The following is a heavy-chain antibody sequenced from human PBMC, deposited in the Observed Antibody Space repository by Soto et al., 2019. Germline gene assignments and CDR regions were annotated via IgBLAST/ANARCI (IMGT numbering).Heavy chain of an antibody. V-gene: IGHV4-59*08. CDR2: IYYSGST. CDR1: GGSISSYY. Sequence: SETLSLTCTVSGGSISSYYWSWIRQPPGKELEWIGYIYYSGSTNYNPSLKNRVTISVDTSKNQFALKLSSVTAVDTAVYYCARHKRVCSGGSCSTYYFDYWGQGTLVTVSS. CDR3: ARHKRVCSGGSCSTYYFDY. J-gene: IGHJ4*02. D-gene: IGHD2-15*01.